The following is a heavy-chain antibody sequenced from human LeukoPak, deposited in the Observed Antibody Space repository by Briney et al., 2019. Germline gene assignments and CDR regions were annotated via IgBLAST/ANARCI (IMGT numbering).Heavy chain of an antibody. J-gene: IGHJ6*03. D-gene: IGHD3-3*01. CDR3: ARIPGYYDFWSGYYTGGYYYYYMDV. Sequence: PGGSLRLSCAASRFAFSNYWMSWVRQAPGKGLEWVANIKQDGSEKYYVDSVKGRFTISRDNAKNSLYLQMNSLRAEDTAVYYCARIPGYYDFWSGYYTGGYYYYYMDVWGKGTTVTVS. CDR1: RFAFSNYW. V-gene: IGHV3-7*01. CDR2: IKQDGSEK.